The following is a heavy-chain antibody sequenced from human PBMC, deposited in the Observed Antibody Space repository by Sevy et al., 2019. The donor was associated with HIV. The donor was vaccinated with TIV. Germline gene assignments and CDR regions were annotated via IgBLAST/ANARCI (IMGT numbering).Heavy chain of an antibody. CDR1: GFTFSSYW. CDR2: IKKDGSEK. CDR3: ARDCSSSTCLWGLDV. J-gene: IGHJ6*02. D-gene: IGHD2-2*01. Sequence: GGSLRLSCGGSGFTFSSYWMSWVRRAPGKGLEWVANIKKDGSEKYYVDSVKGRFTMSRDNAKKSLYLQMNSLRTDDTAVYYCARDCSSSTCLWGLDVWGQGTTVTVSS. V-gene: IGHV3-7*03.